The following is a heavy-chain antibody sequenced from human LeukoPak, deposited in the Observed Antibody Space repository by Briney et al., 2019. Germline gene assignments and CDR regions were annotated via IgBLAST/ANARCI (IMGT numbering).Heavy chain of an antibody. CDR2: IKEDGSQQ. Sequence: GGSLRLSCAASGFPFSGYWMDWVRQAPGKGMEWVANIKEDGSQQHYADSVKGRFTISRDNAKNSLYLQMNSLRVEDTAIYYCSRSLDYLGQGALVTVPS. V-gene: IGHV3-7*01. CDR3: SRSLDY. CDR1: GFPFSGYW. J-gene: IGHJ4*02.